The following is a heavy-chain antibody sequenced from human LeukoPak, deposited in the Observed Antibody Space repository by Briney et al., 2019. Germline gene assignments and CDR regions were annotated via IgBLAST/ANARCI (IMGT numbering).Heavy chain of an antibody. J-gene: IGHJ6*02. CDR2: ISGSGGST. CDR3: ARAVVVPAAPAYYYYGMDV. Sequence: GGSLRLSCAASGLTFSSYAMSWVRQAPGKGLEWVSSISGSGGSTYYADSVKGQFTISRDNSQNTLYLQMNSLRAEDTAVYYCARAVVVPAAPAYYYYGMDVWGQGTTVTVSS. V-gene: IGHV3-23*01. D-gene: IGHD2-2*01. CDR1: GLTFSSYA.